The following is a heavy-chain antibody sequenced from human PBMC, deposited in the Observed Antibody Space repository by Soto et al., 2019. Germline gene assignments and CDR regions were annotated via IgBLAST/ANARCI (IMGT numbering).Heavy chain of an antibody. J-gene: IGHJ4*02. D-gene: IGHD3-22*01. CDR3: AHYDSSGYFSHFDS. CDR2: VYWNDER. V-gene: IGHV2-5*01. Sequence: QIALQASGPTVVKPTQNLTLTCTFSGFSLTTTGVGVGWIRHAQGKALEWLAMVYWNDERRYSPSLKSRLTITQDTSKTQVVLTMTYMDPVDTATYFCAHYDSSGYFSHFDSWGQVTLVTVSS. CDR1: GFSLTTTGVG.